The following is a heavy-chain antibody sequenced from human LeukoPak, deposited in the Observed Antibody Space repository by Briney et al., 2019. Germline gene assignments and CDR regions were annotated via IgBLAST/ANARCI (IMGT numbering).Heavy chain of an antibody. CDR2: VYSSGST. Sequence: SQTLSLTCTVSGGSISSGSHYWTWIRQPAGKGLEYIGRVYSSGSTDSNPSLRSRLTMSVDTSKNQLSLKLTSVTAADTAVYYCARLGRFGALLPYYYYMDVWGKGTTVTVSS. V-gene: IGHV4-61*02. CDR1: GGSISSGSHY. CDR3: ARLGRFGALLPYYYYMDV. D-gene: IGHD3-10*01. J-gene: IGHJ6*03.